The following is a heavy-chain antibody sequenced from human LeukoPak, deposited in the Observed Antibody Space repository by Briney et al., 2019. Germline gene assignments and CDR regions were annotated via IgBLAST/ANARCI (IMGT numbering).Heavy chain of an antibody. CDR1: GYSISSGYY. J-gene: IGHJ4*02. D-gene: IGHD3-22*01. CDR3: ARDRYYDSSGYQGGPFDY. V-gene: IGHV4-38-2*02. Sequence: PSETLSLTCTVSGYSISSGYYWGWIRQPPGKGLEWIGSIYHSGSTYYNPSLKSRVTISVDTSKNQFSLKLSSVTAADTAVYYCARDRYYDSSGYQGGPFDYWGQGTLVTVSS. CDR2: IYHSGST.